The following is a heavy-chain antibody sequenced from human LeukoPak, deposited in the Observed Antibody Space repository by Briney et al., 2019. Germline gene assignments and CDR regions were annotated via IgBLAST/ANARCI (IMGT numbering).Heavy chain of an antibody. J-gene: IGHJ4*02. Sequence: SETLSLTCTVSGGSINGPSYYWAWIRQPPGKGLEWIGSIDYNGSTYYKSSLKSRVTISIDTSKNQFSLNLKTVTAADTAVYYCASEIVTGYYVSDYWGQGTLVIVSS. CDR3: ASEIVTGYYVSDY. V-gene: IGHV4-39*07. CDR1: GGSINGPSYY. D-gene: IGHD3-9*01. CDR2: IDYNGST.